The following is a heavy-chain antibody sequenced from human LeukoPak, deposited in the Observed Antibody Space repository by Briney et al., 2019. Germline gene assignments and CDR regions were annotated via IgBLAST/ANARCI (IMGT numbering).Heavy chain of an antibody. V-gene: IGHV3-66*01. CDR3: AAADSGSYYSGFDY. D-gene: IGHD1-26*01. J-gene: IGHJ4*02. CDR1: GFTVSSNY. Sequence: HPGGSLRLSCAASGFTVSSNYMSWVRQAPGKGLEWVSVVYSGGSTHYADSVKGRFTISRDNSKNTLYLHMNSLRAEDTAVYYCAAADSGSYYSGFDYWGQGTLVTVSS. CDR2: VYSGGST.